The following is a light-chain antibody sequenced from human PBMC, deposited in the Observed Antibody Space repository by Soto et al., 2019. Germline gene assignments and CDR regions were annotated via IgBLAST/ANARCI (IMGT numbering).Light chain of an antibody. CDR3: RQYGSSPSYT. CDR1: QSVSSSSY. J-gene: IGKJ2*01. V-gene: IGKV3-20*01. Sequence: EIVLTQSPGTLSLSPGERATLSCRASQSVSSSSYLAWYHQKPGQAPRLLIYGASSRATGIPDRFSGSGSATDFTLTISRLEPEDFAVYYCRQYGSSPSYTFGQGTKLEIK. CDR2: GAS.